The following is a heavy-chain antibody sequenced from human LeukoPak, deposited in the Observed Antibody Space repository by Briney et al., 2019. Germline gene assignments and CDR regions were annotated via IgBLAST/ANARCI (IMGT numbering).Heavy chain of an antibody. D-gene: IGHD6-13*01. V-gene: IGHV3-21*01. CDR1: GFTFSSSA. CDR2: ISSSSSYI. Sequence: PGGSLRLSCAASGFTFSSSAMSWVRQAPGKGLEWVSTISSSSSYIYYADSVKGRFTISRDNAKNSLYLQMNSLRAEDTAVYYCARVTFVKIAAAGTTSDYWGQGTLVTVSS. CDR3: ARVTFVKIAAAGTTSDY. J-gene: IGHJ4*02.